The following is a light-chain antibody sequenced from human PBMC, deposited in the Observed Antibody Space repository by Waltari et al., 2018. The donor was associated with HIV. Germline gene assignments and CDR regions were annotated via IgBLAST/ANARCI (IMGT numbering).Light chain of an antibody. CDR3: ATWDDTGDGPMV. Sequence: VXTQPPSASGXPGXXXXXXCSGDASPNATNHGQWYQHFPRXPXXXXXXXXXXVSSGVPDRXXXXXXGXSASLTISGLQSEDEAHYFCATWDDTGDGPMVFGRGTKVTVI. CDR1: ASPNATNH. V-gene: IGLV1-44*01. CDR2: XXX. J-gene: IGLJ2*01.